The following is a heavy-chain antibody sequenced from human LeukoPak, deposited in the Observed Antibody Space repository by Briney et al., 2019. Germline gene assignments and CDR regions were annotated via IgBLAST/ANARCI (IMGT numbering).Heavy chain of an antibody. J-gene: IGHJ4*02. CDR2: INPNSGGT. CDR1: GYTFTAYY. CDR3: ARDPGSSGDY. V-gene: IGHV1-2*06. D-gene: IGHD6-25*01. Sequence: ASVKVSCKASGYTFTAYYTHWVRQAPGQGLEWMGRINPNSGGTNYAQKFQGRVIMTRDTTSGTAYMELNSLRSDDTAVYYCARDPGSSGDYWGQGTLVTVS.